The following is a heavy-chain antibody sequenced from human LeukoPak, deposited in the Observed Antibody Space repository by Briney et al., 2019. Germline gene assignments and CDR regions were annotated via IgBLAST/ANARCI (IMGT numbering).Heavy chain of an antibody. D-gene: IGHD2-2*01. CDR2: ISYDGIDK. Sequence: PGGSLRLSCAASAFTFSNYAMHWVRQAPGKGLEWVAVISYDGIDKYYADSVKGRFTISRDNSRSTLYLQMNSLRSDDTAVYYCASGALAPVVPAAIDYYYYMDVWGKGTTVTVSS. CDR1: AFTFSNYA. CDR3: ASGALAPVVPAAIDYYYYMDV. J-gene: IGHJ6*03. V-gene: IGHV3-30*04.